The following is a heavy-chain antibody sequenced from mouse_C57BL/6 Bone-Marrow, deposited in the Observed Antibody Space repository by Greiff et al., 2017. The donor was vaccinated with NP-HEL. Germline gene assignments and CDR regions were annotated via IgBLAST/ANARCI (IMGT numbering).Heavy chain of an antibody. V-gene: IGHV5-17*01. J-gene: IGHJ4*01. Sequence: EVKVVESGGGLVKPGGSLKLSCAASGFTFSDYGMHWVRQAPEKGLEWVAYISSGSSTIYYADTVKGRFTISRDNAKNTLFLQMTSLRSEDTAMYYCARRYGYDDPYAMDYWGQGTSVTVSS. D-gene: IGHD2-2*01. CDR2: ISSGSSTI. CDR1: GFTFSDYG. CDR3: ARRYGYDDPYAMDY.